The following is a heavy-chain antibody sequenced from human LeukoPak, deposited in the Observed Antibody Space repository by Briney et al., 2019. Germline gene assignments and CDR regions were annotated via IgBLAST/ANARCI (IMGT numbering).Heavy chain of an antibody. D-gene: IGHD2-15*01. CDR3: ARKVAATYFDY. J-gene: IGHJ4*02. CDR1: GYTFTSYD. V-gene: IGHV1-8*03. CDR2: MNPNSGNT. Sequence: GASVKVSCKASGYTFTSYDINWVRQATGQGLEWMGWMNPNSGNTGYAQKFQGRVTITRNTSISTAYMELSSLKASDTAMYYCARKVAATYFDYWGQGTLVTVSS.